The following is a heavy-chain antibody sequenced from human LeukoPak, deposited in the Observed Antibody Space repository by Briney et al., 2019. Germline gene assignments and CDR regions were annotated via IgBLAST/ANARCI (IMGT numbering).Heavy chain of an antibody. CDR1: GGSISSGSYY. CDR2: IYYSGST. V-gene: IGHV4-61*01. J-gene: IGHJ4*02. Sequence: SETLSLTCTVSGGSISSGSYYWSWIRQPPGKGLEWIGYIYYSGSTNYNPSLKSRVTISVDTSKNQFSLKLSSVTAADTAVYYCARVRRWEIHGGYYFDYWGQGTLVTVSS. D-gene: IGHD1-26*01. CDR3: ARVRRWEIHGGYYFDY.